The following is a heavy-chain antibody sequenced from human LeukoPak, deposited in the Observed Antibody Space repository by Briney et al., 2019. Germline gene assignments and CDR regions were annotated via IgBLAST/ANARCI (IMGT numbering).Heavy chain of an antibody. CDR3: ARYNYGHRYFDL. CDR1: GGSISSSSYY. Sequence: SETLSLTWSVSGGSISSSSYYWGWIRQPPGKGLEWIGNMYYIGSTYYNPSHRSRVTISIDASKNQFSLKLSSVTAADTAVYYCARYNYGHRYFDLWGRGTLVTVSS. J-gene: IGHJ2*01. V-gene: IGHV4-39*01. CDR2: MYYIGST. D-gene: IGHD3-16*01.